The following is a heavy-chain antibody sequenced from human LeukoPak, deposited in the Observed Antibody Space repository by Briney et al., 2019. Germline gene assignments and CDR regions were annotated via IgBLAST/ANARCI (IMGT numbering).Heavy chain of an antibody. V-gene: IGHV3-30-3*01. CDR3: AREWLGDALDI. J-gene: IGHJ3*02. CDR1: GFTFSSYA. D-gene: IGHD6-19*01. Sequence: GGSLRLSCAASGFTFSSYAMHWVRQAPGKGLEWVAVISYDGSNKYYADSVKGRFTISRDNSKNTLYLQMNSLRAEDTAVYYCAREWLGDALDIWGQGTMVTVSS. CDR2: ISYDGSNK.